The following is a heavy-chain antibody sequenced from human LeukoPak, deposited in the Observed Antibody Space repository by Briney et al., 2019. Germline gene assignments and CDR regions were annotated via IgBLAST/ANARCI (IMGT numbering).Heavy chain of an antibody. CDR1: GYTFTSYG. Sequence: APVKVSCKASGYTFTSYGITWVRQAPGQGLEWMGCISAYNGNTNYAQKLQGRVTMTTDRSTSTAYMELRSLRSDDTAVYYCARGPIIDIPIVPAADEYYYMDVWGKGTTVTISS. D-gene: IGHD2-2*01. V-gene: IGHV1-18*01. J-gene: IGHJ6*03. CDR2: ISAYNGNT. CDR3: ARGPIIDIPIVPAADEYYYMDV.